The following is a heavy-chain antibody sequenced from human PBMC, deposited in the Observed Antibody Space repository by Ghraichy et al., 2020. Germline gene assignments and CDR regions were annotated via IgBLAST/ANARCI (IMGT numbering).Heavy chain of an antibody. V-gene: IGHV3-23*01. D-gene: IGHD4-23*01. CDR3: AKVRRNSYYFDY. J-gene: IGHJ4*02. CDR1: GFTFSSYA. CDR2: ISGSGGST. Sequence: ETLSLTCAASGFTFSSYAMSWVRQAPGKGLEWVSAISGSGGSTYYADSVKGRFTISRDNSKNTLYLQMNSLRAEDTAVYYCAKVRRNSYYFDYWGQGTLVTVSP.